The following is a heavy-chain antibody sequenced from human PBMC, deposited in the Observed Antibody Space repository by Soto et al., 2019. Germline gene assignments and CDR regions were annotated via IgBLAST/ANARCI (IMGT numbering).Heavy chain of an antibody. CDR2: ISGSGGST. D-gene: IGHD1-20*01. Sequence: GGSLRLSCAASGFTFSSYAMSWVRPAPGKGLEWVSAISGSGGSTYYADSVKGRFTISRDNSKNTLYLQMNSLRAEDTAVYYCAKDRSINSTTPAWGQGTLVTVS. CDR3: AKDRSINSTTPA. J-gene: IGHJ4*02. V-gene: IGHV3-23*01. CDR1: GFTFSSYA.